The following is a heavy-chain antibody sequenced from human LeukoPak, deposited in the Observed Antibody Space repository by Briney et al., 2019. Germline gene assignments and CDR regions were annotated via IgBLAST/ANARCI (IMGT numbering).Heavy chain of an antibody. CDR1: TLTLSIDA. CDR3: AQDNRYEDYAYDL. J-gene: IGHJ3*01. D-gene: IGHD3-9*01. Sequence: QRGGSLRLSCAPSTLTLSIDAISSGCQTPGKGLDWVSSVNGRGASTFYADSVKGRFTISRDNFSNMLFLQMNSLRADDTAIYYCAQDNRYEDYAYDLWGQGTMVTVSS. V-gene: IGHV3-23*01. CDR2: VNGRGAST.